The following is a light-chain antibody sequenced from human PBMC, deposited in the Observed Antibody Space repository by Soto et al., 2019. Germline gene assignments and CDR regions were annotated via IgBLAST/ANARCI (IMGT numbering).Light chain of an antibody. Sequence: QTVVTQEPSLTVSPGGTVTLTCASSTGAVTSGYSPNWFQQKPGQTPRPLIYTTTTRYSWTPARFSGSLLGGKAALTLSGAQPEDEAEYYCLLYYGGAWVFGGGTKLTVL. CDR3: LLYYGGAWV. CDR2: TTT. V-gene: IGLV7-43*01. CDR1: TGAVTSGYS. J-gene: IGLJ3*02.